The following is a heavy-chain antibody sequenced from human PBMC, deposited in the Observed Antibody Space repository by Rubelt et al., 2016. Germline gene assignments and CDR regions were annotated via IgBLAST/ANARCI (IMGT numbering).Heavy chain of an antibody. CDR2: IYSGGST. Sequence: EVQLLESGGGLVQPGGSLRLSCAASGFTFSSYAMSWVRQAPGKGLEWVSVIYSGGSTYYADSVKGRFTISRQNSKNTLYLQMNRLRAGDTAVYYCARAWNSYGYGGMAFDIWGQGTMVTVSS. V-gene: IGHV3-23*03. CDR3: ARAWNSYGYGGMAFDI. CDR1: GFTFSSYA. D-gene: IGHD5-18*01. J-gene: IGHJ3*02.